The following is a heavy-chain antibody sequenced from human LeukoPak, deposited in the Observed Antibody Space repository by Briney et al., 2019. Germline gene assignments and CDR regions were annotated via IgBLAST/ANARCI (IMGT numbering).Heavy chain of an antibody. D-gene: IGHD6-13*01. J-gene: IGHJ4*02. Sequence: PGGSLRLSCAASGFTFSSYGMHWVRQAPGKGLEWVAFIRYYGSNKYYADSVKGRFTISRDNSKNTLYLQMNSLRAEDTAVYYCAALSSSWSGRVFDYWGQGTLVTVSS. CDR2: IRYYGSNK. V-gene: IGHV3-30*02. CDR3: AALSSSWSGRVFDY. CDR1: GFTFSSYG.